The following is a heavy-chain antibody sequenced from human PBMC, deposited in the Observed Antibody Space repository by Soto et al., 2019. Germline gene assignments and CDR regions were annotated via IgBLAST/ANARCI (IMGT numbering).Heavy chain of an antibody. J-gene: IGHJ4*02. CDR1: GGSVSSGHYY. CDR2: IFYSGST. D-gene: IGHD3-3*01. Sequence: SETLSLTCTVSGGSVSSGHYYWSWIRQPPGRGPEWIGYIFYSGSTDYNPSLKSRVSISMDKSKNQFSLKLSSVTAADTAVYYCARDSYDFWSGVWGQGTLVTVSS. V-gene: IGHV4-61*01. CDR3: ARDSYDFWSGV.